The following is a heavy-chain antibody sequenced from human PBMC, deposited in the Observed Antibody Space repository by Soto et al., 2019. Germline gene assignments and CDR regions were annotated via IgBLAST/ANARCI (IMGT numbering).Heavy chain of an antibody. Sequence: NPSETLSLTCTVSGGSISSGDYYWSWIRQPPGKGLEWIGYIYYSGSTYYNPSLKSRVTISVDTSKNQFSLKLSSVTAADTAVYYCARGRDYDFWSGSQDYYGMDVWGQGTTVTVSS. CDR2: IYYSGST. CDR1: GGSISSGDYY. CDR3: ARGRDYDFWSGSQDYYGMDV. D-gene: IGHD3-3*01. J-gene: IGHJ6*02. V-gene: IGHV4-30-4*01.